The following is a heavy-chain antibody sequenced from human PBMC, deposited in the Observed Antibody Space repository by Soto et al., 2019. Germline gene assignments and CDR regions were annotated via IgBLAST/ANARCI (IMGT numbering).Heavy chain of an antibody. CDR3: ARGPRRYCSSTSCRIHYYYYYYMDV. CDR2: IYPGDSDT. D-gene: IGHD2-2*01. CDR1: GYSFTSYW. V-gene: IGHV5-51*01. Sequence: GESLKISCKGSGYSFTSYWIGWVRQMPGKGLEWMGIIYPGDSDTRYSPSFQGQVTISADKSISTAYLQWSSLKASDTAMYYCARGPRRYCSSTSCRIHYYYYYYMDVWGKGTTVTVSS. J-gene: IGHJ6*03.